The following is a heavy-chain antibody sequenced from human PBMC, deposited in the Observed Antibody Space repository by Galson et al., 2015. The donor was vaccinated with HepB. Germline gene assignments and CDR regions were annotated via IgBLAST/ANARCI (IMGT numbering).Heavy chain of an antibody. CDR2: IVVGSGNT. Sequence: SVKVSCKASGFIFINSAMQWVRQARGQRLEWIGWIVVGSGNTNYAQKFRERVTITRDMSSNTAYMEIYNLSPEDTAIYYCAADSSPYYYDTSGNFGYFDLWGRGTLVTVSS. CDR3: AADSSPYYYDTSGNFGYFDL. CDR1: GFIFINSA. V-gene: IGHV1-58*02. D-gene: IGHD3-22*01. J-gene: IGHJ2*01.